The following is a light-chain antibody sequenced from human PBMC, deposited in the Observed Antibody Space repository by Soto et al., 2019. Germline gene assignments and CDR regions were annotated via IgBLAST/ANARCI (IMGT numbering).Light chain of an antibody. V-gene: IGLV2-14*01. J-gene: IGLJ3*02. Sequence: QSVLTQPASVSGSPGQSITISCTGTTSDVGGYNYVSWYQQHPGKAPKLMIYDVIYRPSGVSNRFSAAKSGNTASLTISGLQAEEEADYYCSSYTSSSTLVFGGGTQLTVL. CDR1: TSDVGGYNY. CDR3: SSYTSSSTLV. CDR2: DVI.